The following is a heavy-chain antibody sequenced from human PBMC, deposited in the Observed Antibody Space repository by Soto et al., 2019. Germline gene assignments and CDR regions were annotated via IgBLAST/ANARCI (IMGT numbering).Heavy chain of an antibody. CDR3: AKDTRYGDYVRWFDS. CDR2: ITGSGGRT. Sequence: EVHLLESGGGWVQPGGSLRLSCTASGFTFSSYAMTWVRQAPGRGLEGVSGITGSGGRTYYADSVKGRFTISRDNSKSTLYLQMNSLRAEDTAVYYCAKDTRYGDYVRWFDSWGHGTLVTVSS. V-gene: IGHV3-23*01. J-gene: IGHJ5*01. D-gene: IGHD4-17*01. CDR1: GFTFSSYA.